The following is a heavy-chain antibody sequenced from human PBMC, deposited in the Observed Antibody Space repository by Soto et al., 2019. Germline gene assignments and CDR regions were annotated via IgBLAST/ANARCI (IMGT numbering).Heavy chain of an antibody. J-gene: IGHJ6*02. CDR2: ISYDGTNK. V-gene: IGHV3-30*18. D-gene: IGHD4-17*01. Sequence: GGSLRLSCAASGFTFSTYGMHWVRQTPGKGMEWVAVISYDGTNKFYSDSVKGRFTISRDNFKNTLTLQMNSLRADDTAVYSCAKDLQSYGDYDYYCYGMDVWGLGTRVTVSS. CDR1: GFTFSTYG. CDR3: AKDLQSYGDYDYYCYGMDV.